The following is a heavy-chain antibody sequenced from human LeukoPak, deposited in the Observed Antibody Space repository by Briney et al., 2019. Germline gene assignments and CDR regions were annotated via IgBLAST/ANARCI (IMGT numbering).Heavy chain of an antibody. J-gene: IGHJ4*02. CDR2: ISSSSSYI. CDR1: GFTFSSYS. Sequence: GGSLRLSCAASGFTFSSYSMNWVRQAPGKGLEWVSSISSSSSYIYYADSVKGQFTISRDNAKNSLYLQMNSLRAEDTAVYYCARSRYSGSYPDYWGQGTLVTVSS. CDR3: ARSRYSGSYPDY. D-gene: IGHD1-26*01. V-gene: IGHV3-21*01.